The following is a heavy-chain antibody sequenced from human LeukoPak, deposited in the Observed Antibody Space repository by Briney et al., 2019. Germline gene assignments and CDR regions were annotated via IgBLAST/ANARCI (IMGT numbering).Heavy chain of an antibody. V-gene: IGHV4-59*01. CDR1: GCSISSYH. Sequence: SETLSLTCTVSGCSISSYHWSWIRQPPGKGLEWIGYIYYDGSTDYNPSLKSRVTISVDTSKNKFSLKLSSVTAADTAVYYCATRTGYYSSSFPDYWGQGTLVTVSS. CDR3: ATRTGYYSSSFPDY. J-gene: IGHJ4*02. CDR2: IYYDGST. D-gene: IGHD6-13*01.